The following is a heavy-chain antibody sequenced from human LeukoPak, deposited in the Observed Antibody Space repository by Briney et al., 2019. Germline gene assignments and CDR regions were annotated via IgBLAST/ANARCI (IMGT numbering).Heavy chain of an antibody. CDR1: GFTFSSYA. Sequence: HPWGSLRLSCAASGFTFSSYAMSWVRQAPGKGLEWVANINQHGSEKYYVDSVKGRFTISRDNAKTSLYLQMYSLRVEDTAVYYCARDLSGITGYTYGRGIDYWGQGTLVTVSS. D-gene: IGHD5-18*01. CDR2: INQHGSEK. J-gene: IGHJ4*02. V-gene: IGHV3-7*01. CDR3: ARDLSGITGYTYGRGIDY.